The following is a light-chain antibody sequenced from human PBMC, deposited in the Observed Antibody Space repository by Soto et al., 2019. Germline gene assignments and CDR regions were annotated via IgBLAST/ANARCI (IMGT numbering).Light chain of an antibody. CDR2: DVS. Sequence: QSALTQPRSVSGSPGQSVTVSCTGTSRDVGSYNYVSWYQQHPGKAPKLMIYDVSKRPSGVPDRFSGSKSGNTASLTISGLQAEDEADYYCSSYAGSSNVFGTGTKLTVL. V-gene: IGLV2-11*01. J-gene: IGLJ1*01. CDR3: SSYAGSSNV. CDR1: SRDVGSYNY.